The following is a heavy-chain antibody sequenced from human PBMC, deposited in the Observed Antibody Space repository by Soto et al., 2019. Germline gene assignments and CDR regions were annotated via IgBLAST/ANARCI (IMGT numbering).Heavy chain of an antibody. CDR3: KTDDGYTGYYPREFDY. CDR1: GFSFTNAW. CDR2: IKSKTDGGTT. V-gene: IGHV3-15*05. D-gene: IGHD3-9*01. Sequence: PGGSLRLSCTASGFSFTNAWMSWVRQAPGKGLEWVGRIKSKTDGGTTDYAAPVKGRFTISRDDSKNMLVLQMNSLKTEDTAVYYCKTDDGYTGYYPREFDYWGQGTLVTVSS. J-gene: IGHJ4*02.